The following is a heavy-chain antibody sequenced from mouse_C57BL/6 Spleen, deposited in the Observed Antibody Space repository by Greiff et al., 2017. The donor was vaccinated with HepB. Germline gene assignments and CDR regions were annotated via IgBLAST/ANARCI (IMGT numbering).Heavy chain of an antibody. J-gene: IGHJ2*01. CDR3: AREGVWLRRPPTLDY. CDR2: IDPSDSYT. D-gene: IGHD2-2*01. CDR1: GYTFTSYW. Sequence: QVQLQQPGAELVKPGASVKLSCKASGYTFTSYWMQWVKQRPGQGLEWIGEIDPSDSYTNYNQKFKGKATLTVDTSSSTAYMQLSSLTSEDSAVYYCAREGVWLRRPPTLDYWGQGTTLTVSS. V-gene: IGHV1-50*01.